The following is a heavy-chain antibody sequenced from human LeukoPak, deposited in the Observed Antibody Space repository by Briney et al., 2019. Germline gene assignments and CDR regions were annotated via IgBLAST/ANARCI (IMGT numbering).Heavy chain of an antibody. CDR2: INHSGST. CDR1: GGSISSSSYY. CDR3: ARRFLVWGLSIAENWFDP. Sequence: PSETLSLTCTVSGGSISSSSYYWGWIRQPPGKGLEWIGEINHSGSTNYNPSLKSRVTISVDTSKNQFSLKLSSVTAADTAVYYCARRFLVWGLSIAENWFDPWGQGTLVTVSS. J-gene: IGHJ5*02. V-gene: IGHV4-39*07. D-gene: IGHD6-6*01.